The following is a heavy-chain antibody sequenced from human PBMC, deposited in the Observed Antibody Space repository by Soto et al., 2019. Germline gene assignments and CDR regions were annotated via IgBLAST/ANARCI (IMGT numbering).Heavy chain of an antibody. D-gene: IGHD3-22*01. Sequence: ASVKVSCKASGGTFSSYAISWVRQAPGQGLKWMGGIIPIFGTANYAQKFQGRVTITADESTSTAYMELSSLRSEDTAVYYCARDGVGDSSGSPAFDIWGQGTMVTVSS. V-gene: IGHV1-69*13. CDR2: IIPIFGTA. CDR3: ARDGVGDSSGSPAFDI. CDR1: GGTFSSYA. J-gene: IGHJ3*02.